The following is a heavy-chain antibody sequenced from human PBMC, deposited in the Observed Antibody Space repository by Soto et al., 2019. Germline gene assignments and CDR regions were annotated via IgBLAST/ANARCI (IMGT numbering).Heavy chain of an antibody. J-gene: IGHJ5*02. CDR1: GFSLTTRGVG. D-gene: IGHD3-16*01. Sequence: QITLKESGPTLVKPTQTLTLTCTFSGFSLTTRGVGVGWIRQPPGKALECLALIYWDDDKRYSPSLQSRLSITEDTPKNQVVLTLTHVDPVDTATYYCAHIPNYYQYDWFDPWGQGTLVSVSS. CDR2: IYWDDDK. CDR3: AHIPNYYQYDWFDP. V-gene: IGHV2-5*02.